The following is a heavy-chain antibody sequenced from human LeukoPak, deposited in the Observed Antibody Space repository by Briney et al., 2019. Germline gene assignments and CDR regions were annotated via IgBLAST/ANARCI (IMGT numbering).Heavy chain of an antibody. V-gene: IGHV3-23*01. Sequence: GGSLRLSCVAPGLSFINYAMTRVRQAPGKGLEWVSSINSGSAGSTSYADPVRGRSTISRDNSKNTLYVQMNSLRDEDTALYYCAKDQRWESPHYLDSWGQGTLVTVSS. CDR2: INSGSAGST. D-gene: IGHD1-26*01. CDR3: AKDQRWESPHYLDS. J-gene: IGHJ4*02. CDR1: GLSFINYA.